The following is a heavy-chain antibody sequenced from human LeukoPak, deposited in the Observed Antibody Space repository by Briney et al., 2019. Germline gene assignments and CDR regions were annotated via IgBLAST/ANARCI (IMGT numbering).Heavy chain of an antibody. CDR3: ARESPQATPLGMDV. CDR1: GGSISSSSYY. J-gene: IGHJ6*02. V-gene: IGHV4-39*02. Sequence: PSETLSLTCTVSGGSISSSSYYWGWIRQPPGKGLEWIGTIYYSGSTYYNPSLKSRVTISVDTSKNQFSLQLNSVTPEDTAVYYCARESPQATPLGMDVWGQGTTVTVPS. CDR2: IYYSGST. D-gene: IGHD5-24*01.